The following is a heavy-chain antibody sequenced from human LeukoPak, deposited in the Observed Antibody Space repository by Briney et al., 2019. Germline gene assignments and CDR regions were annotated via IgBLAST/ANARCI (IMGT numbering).Heavy chain of an antibody. J-gene: IGHJ4*02. Sequence: PSESLSLTCTVSGGSISSYYWSWIRQPPGEGLGWIGYIYYSGSTNYYPSLKSRVTISLDTSKNQFSLKLSSVTAADTAVYYCARVSRGTIDYWGQGTLVTVSS. CDR2: IYYSGST. CDR1: GGSISSYY. V-gene: IGHV4-59*01. CDR3: ARVSRGTIDY.